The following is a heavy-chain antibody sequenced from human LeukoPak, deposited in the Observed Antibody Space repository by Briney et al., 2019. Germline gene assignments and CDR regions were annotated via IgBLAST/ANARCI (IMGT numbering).Heavy chain of an antibody. CDR2: INSDGSST. J-gene: IGHJ5*02. Sequence: GGSLRLSCAASGSTFSSYWMHWVRQAPGKGLVWVSRINSDGSSTSYADSVKGRFTNSRDNAKNTLYLQMNSLRAEDTAVYYCARDRYDFWSGYSSWFDPWGQGTLVTVSS. CDR1: GSTFSSYW. CDR3: ARDRYDFWSGYSSWFDP. V-gene: IGHV3-74*01. D-gene: IGHD3-3*01.